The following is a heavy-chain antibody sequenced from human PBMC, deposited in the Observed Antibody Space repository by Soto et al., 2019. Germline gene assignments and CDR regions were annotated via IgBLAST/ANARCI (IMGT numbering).Heavy chain of an antibody. CDR1: GGSISSGGYY. J-gene: IGHJ4*02. D-gene: IGHD2-2*02. CDR3: AREYTYGSNFFDC. Sequence: ASETLSLTCTVSGGSISSGGYYWSWIRQHPGKGLEWIGYISHSGSTYYNPSLKSRVIISVDTSKDQFSLSLTSVTAADTAVYYCAREYTYGSNFFDCWGQGALVTVSS. CDR2: ISHSGST. V-gene: IGHV4-31*03.